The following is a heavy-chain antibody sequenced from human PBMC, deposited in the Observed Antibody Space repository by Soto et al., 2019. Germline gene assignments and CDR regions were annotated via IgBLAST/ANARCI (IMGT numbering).Heavy chain of an antibody. D-gene: IGHD6-13*01. V-gene: IGHV1-2*04. J-gene: IGHJ6*02. Sequence: GASVKVSCKTSGYTFSGYYMGWVRHAPGQGLEWMGWINPNSGGTNYAQKFQGWVTMTRDTSISTAYMELSRLRSDDTAVYYCARTSISGYSSFPPRGYYYYGMDVWGQGTTVTVSS. CDR1: GYTFSGYY. CDR2: INPNSGGT. CDR3: ARTSISGYSSFPPRGYYYYGMDV.